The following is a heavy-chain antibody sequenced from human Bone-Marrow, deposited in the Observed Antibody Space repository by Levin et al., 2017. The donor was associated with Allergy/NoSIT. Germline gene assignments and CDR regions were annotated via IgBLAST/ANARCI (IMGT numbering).Heavy chain of an antibody. CDR1: GFTFSSYA. J-gene: IGHJ4*02. CDR2: ISGSGGST. D-gene: IGHD2-2*01. CDR3: AKEGVVVPAAIRVETIPHKGDYFDY. V-gene: IGHV3-23*01. Sequence: LSLTCAASGFTFSSYAMSWVRQAPGKGLEWVSAISGSGGSTYYADSVKGRFTISRDNSKNTLYLQMNSLRAEDTAVYYCAKEGVVVPAAIRVETIPHKGDYFDYWGQGTLVTVSS.